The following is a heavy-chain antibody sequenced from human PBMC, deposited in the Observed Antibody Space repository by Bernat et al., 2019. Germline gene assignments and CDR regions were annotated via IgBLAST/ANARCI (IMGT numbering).Heavy chain of an antibody. J-gene: IGHJ1*01. Sequence: EVQLVGSGGGLVQPGGSLRLSCAASGFRFSKYWMSWVRQAPVKGLEWVANIKEDGSEKYYVDSVKGRFTISRDNAKNSLYLQVNGLRDEDTAVYYCARELVVGVAEYFQDWGQGTLVTVSS. CDR1: GFRFSKYW. V-gene: IGHV3-7*03. CDR2: IKEDGSEK. D-gene: IGHD2-15*01. CDR3: ARELVVGVAEYFQD.